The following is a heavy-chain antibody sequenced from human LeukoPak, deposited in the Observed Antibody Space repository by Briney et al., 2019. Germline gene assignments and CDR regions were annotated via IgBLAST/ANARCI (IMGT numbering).Heavy chain of an antibody. CDR2: ISYDGSNK. V-gene: IGHV3-30-3*01. Sequence: GGSLRLSCAASGFTFSHHWMNWVRQAPGKGLEWVAVISYDGSNKYYADSVKGRFTISRDNSKNTLYLQMNSLRAEDTAVYYCARGLPPGTVTTGMDVWGQGTTVTVSS. J-gene: IGHJ6*02. CDR3: ARGLPPGTVTTGMDV. D-gene: IGHD4-17*01. CDR1: GFTFSHHW.